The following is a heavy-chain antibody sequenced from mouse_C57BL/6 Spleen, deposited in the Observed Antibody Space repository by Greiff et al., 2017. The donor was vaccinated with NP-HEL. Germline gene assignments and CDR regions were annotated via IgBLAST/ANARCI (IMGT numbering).Heavy chain of an antibody. CDR1: GFTFTDYY. CDR3: ARYKGLPGSSSFDY. D-gene: IGHD1-1*01. V-gene: IGHV7-3*01. Sequence: EVKVVESGGGLVQPGGSLSLSCAASGFTFTDYYMSWVRQPPGKALEWLGFIRNKANGYTTEYSASVKGRFTISRDNSQSILYLQMNALRAEDSATYYCARYKGLPGSSSFDYWGQGTTLTVSS. CDR2: IRNKANGYTT. J-gene: IGHJ2*01.